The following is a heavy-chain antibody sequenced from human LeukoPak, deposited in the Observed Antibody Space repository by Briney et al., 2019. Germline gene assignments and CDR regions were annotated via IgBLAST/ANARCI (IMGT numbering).Heavy chain of an antibody. CDR2: ISYDGSIN. V-gene: IGHV3-30*04. CDR3: ARGSYSSSWKTFDY. CDR1: GFTFSSCA. D-gene: IGHD6-13*01. Sequence: GGSLRLSCAASGFTFSSCAMHWVRQAPGKGLEWVALISYDGSINDYADSVKGRFTISRDNSKNTLYLQMNSLRADDTAMYYCARGSYSSSWKTFDYWGQGTLVTVSS. J-gene: IGHJ4*02.